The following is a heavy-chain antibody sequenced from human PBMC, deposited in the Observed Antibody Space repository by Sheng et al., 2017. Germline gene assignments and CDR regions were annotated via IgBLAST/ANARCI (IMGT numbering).Heavy chain of an antibody. V-gene: IGHV4-34*01. CDR2: INHSGST. CDR1: GGSFSGYY. Sequence: QVQLQQWGAGLLKPSETLSLTCAVYGGSFSGYYWSWIRQPPGKGLEWIGEINHSGSTNYNPSLKSRVTISVDTSKNQFSLKLSSVTAADMAVYYCARGYYDYVWGSYRTYYYGMDVWGQGTTVTVSS. D-gene: IGHD3-16*02. J-gene: IGHJ6*02. CDR3: ARGYYDYVWGSYRTYYYGMDV.